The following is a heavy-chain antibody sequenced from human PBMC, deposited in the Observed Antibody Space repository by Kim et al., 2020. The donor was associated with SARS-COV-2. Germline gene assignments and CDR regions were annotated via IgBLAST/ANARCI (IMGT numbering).Heavy chain of an antibody. D-gene: IGHD1-26*01. CDR1: GYTFTSYA. CDR2: INAGNGNT. CDR3: ARERWELPWYYFDY. J-gene: IGHJ4*02. V-gene: IGHV1-3*01. Sequence: VSVKVSCKASGYTFTSYAMHWVRQAPGQRLEWMGWINAGNGNTKYSQKFQGRVTITRDTSASTAYMELSSLRSEDTAVYYCARERWELPWYYFDYWGQGTLVTVSS.